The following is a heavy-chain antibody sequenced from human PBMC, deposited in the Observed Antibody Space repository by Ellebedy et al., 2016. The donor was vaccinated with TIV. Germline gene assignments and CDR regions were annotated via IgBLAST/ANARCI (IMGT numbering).Heavy chain of an antibody. CDR1: GYTFRGYY. V-gene: IGHV1-2*02. CDR3: ARVLRATSGMDV. Sequence: ASVKVSCKASGYTFRGYYMDWVRQAPGQGLEWMGWINPDSGGTNLPQKFQGRVTMTRDTSVNTAYMELSRLQSDDTAVYYCARVLRATSGMDVWGQGTTVIVS. D-gene: IGHD4/OR15-4a*01. CDR2: INPDSGGT. J-gene: IGHJ6*02.